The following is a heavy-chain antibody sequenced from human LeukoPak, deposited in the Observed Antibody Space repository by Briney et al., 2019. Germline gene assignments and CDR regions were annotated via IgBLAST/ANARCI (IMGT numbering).Heavy chain of an antibody. CDR2: INPSGGST. J-gene: IGHJ6*02. CDR3: ARDWFLEWLFAPYYYGMDV. CDR1: GYTFNNHY. Sequence: ASVKVSCKASGYTFNNHYMYWVRQAPGQGLEWMGVINPSGGSTSYAQKFQGRVTMTRDTSTSTVYMELSSLRSEDTAVYYCARDWFLEWLFAPYYYGMDVWGQGTTVTVSS. V-gene: IGHV1-46*02. D-gene: IGHD3-3*01.